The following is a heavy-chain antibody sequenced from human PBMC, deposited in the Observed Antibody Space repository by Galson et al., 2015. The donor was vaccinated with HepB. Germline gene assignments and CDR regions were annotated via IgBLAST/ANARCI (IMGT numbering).Heavy chain of an antibody. Sequence: SLRLSCAASGFSFSTTDMSWVRQAPGMGLEWVSTITPRGDATYYGDPVRGRFTISRDNSRNTLYLQMTSLTAEDTALYSCVKNSGIYSPWGQGTLVTVSS. D-gene: IGHD3-10*01. CDR1: GFSFSTTD. CDR3: VKNSGIYSP. V-gene: IGHV3-23*02. J-gene: IGHJ4*02. CDR2: ITPRGDAT.